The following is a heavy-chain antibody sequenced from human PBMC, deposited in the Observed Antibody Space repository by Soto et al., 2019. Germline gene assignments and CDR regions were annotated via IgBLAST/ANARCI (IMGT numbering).Heavy chain of an antibody. CDR3: ARGGVDVVATSAFDY. CDR2: INPILGTP. CDR1: GATYSTSA. D-gene: IGHD5-12*01. V-gene: IGHV1-69*13. Sequence: ASVKVSCKASGATYSTSAISWVRQAPGQGLEWMGGINPILGTPDYAHKFQGRVTITADESTSTVYMELGSLRSEDTALYFCARGGVDVVATSAFDYWGQGTLVTVS. J-gene: IGHJ4*02.